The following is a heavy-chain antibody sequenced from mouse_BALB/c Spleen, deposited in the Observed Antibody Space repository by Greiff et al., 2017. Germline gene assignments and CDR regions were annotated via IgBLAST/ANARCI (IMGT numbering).Heavy chain of an antibody. V-gene: IGHV5-9-4*01. CDR2: ISSGGSYT. D-gene: IGHD3-1*01. Sequence: DVMLVESGGGLVKPGGSLKLSCAASGFTFSSYAMSWVRQSPEKRLEWVAEISSGGSYTYYQDTVTGRFTISKDNTKNTLYLEMSSLRSEDTAMYYCARYQGGARATGWLAYWGQGTLVTVSA. CDR1: GFTFSSYA. CDR3: ARYQGGARATGWLAY. J-gene: IGHJ3*01.